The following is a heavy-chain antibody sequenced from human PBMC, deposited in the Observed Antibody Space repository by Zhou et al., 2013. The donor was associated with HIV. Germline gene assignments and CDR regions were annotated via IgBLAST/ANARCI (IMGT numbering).Heavy chain of an antibody. CDR2: MNPNSGGT. D-gene: IGHD6-19*01. V-gene: IGHV1-2*02. Sequence: QVQLVQSGAEVKTPGASVKVSCKASGYTFTGNYIHWMRQAPGQGLEWMGWMNPNSGGTNYAQKFQGRVTMTRDVSISTAYMELSRLRSDDTAVYYCARSRQEWEAVAATLDSWGQGTLVTVSS. CDR1: GYTFTGNY. CDR3: ARSRQEWEAVAATLDS. J-gene: IGHJ4*02.